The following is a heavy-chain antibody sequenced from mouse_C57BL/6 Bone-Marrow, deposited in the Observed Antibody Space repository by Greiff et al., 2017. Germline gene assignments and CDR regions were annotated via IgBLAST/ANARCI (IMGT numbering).Heavy chain of an antibody. J-gene: IGHJ3*01. CDR1: GYTFTSYW. V-gene: IGHV1-50*01. CDR3: ARGGNYRLAY. Sequence: QVQLQQPGAELVKPGASVKLSCTASGYTFTSYWMQWVKQRPGQGLEWIGENDPSDSYTNYNQKFKGKATLTVDTSSSTAYMQLSSLTSEDSAVYYCARGGNYRLAYWGQGTLVTVSA. D-gene: IGHD2-1*01. CDR2: NDPSDSYT.